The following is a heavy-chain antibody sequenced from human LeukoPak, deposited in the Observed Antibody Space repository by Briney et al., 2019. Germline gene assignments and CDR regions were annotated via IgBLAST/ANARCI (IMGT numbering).Heavy chain of an antibody. CDR1: GYTFTSYA. Sequence: ASVKVSCKASGYTFTSYAMHWVRQAPGQRLEWMGWINAGNGNTKYSQKFQGRGTIVRDTSASTVYMELSSLRSEDTAVYYCARDRIAVAGTAFDIWGQGTMVTVSS. J-gene: IGHJ3*02. CDR2: INAGNGNT. CDR3: ARDRIAVAGTAFDI. D-gene: IGHD6-19*01. V-gene: IGHV1-3*01.